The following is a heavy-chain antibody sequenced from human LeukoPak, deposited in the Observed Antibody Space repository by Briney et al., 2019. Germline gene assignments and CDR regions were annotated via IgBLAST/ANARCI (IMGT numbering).Heavy chain of an antibody. CDR1: GGSISSGGYY. V-gene: IGHV4-31*03. J-gene: IGHJ4*02. Sequence: SETLSLTCTVSGGSISSGGYYWSWIRQHPGKGLEWIGYIYYSGSTYYNPSLKSRVTISVETSKNQFSLKLSSVTAADTAVYYCANRPTTVGYFDYWGQGTLVTVSS. D-gene: IGHD4-17*01. CDR2: IYYSGST. CDR3: ANRPTTVGYFDY.